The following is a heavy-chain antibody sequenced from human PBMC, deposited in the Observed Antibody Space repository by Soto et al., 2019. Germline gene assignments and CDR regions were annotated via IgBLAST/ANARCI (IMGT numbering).Heavy chain of an antibody. Sequence: QITLKESGPTLVKPTQTLTLTCTFSGFSLSTSGVGVGWIRQPPGKALEWLALIYWDDDKRYSPSLKSRLTITKDTSKYQVVLTMTNMDPVDTATYYCAHRPGDSSGWSDAFDIWGQGTMVTVSS. CDR1: GFSLSTSGVG. CDR3: AHRPGDSSGWSDAFDI. D-gene: IGHD6-19*01. V-gene: IGHV2-5*02. J-gene: IGHJ3*02. CDR2: IYWDDDK.